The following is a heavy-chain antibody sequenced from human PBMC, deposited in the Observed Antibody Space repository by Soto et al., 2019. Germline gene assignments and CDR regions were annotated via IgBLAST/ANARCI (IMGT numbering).Heavy chain of an antibody. CDR1: GFTFSTYS. CDR2: VWGEGTTK. V-gene: IGHV3-33*03. J-gene: IGHJ4*02. Sequence: VQLLESVGDLVHPGGSLSLSCAASGFTFSTYSMNWVRQAPGKGLEWVAVVWGEGTTKFYADSVKVRFTISRDNSTNMLYLHMNTLRAEDTAVYYCAKDFRPDSGYDLDSWGQGTLVTVSS. D-gene: IGHD5-12*01. CDR3: AKDFRPDSGYDLDS.